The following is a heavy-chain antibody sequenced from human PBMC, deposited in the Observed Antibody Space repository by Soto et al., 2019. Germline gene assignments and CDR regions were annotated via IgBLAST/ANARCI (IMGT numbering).Heavy chain of an antibody. D-gene: IGHD1-1*01. V-gene: IGHV1-18*01. Sequence: QVHLVQSGAEVKKPGASVKVSCKGSGYTFTSYGITWVRQAPGQGLEWMGWISAHNGNPNYEQKLQGRVTVTRDTSTSTAYMELRSLRSDDTAVYYCARGRYGDYWGQGALVTVSS. CDR1: GYTFTSYG. CDR2: ISAHNGNP. J-gene: IGHJ4*02. CDR3: ARGRYGDY.